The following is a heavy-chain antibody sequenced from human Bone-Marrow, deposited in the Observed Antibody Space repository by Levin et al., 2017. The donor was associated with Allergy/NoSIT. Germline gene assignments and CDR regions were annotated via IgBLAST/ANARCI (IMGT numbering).Heavy chain of an antibody. CDR2: ISYDGNNK. V-gene: IGHV3-30*18. D-gene: IGHD6-13*01. CDR3: AKEGPSSSWYYGLDV. Sequence: QTGGSLRLSCAASGFTFRSYGMHWVRQAPGKGLEWVADISYDGNNKNYEDSVKGRFTISRDNSENTLYLQMNSLRAEDTAVYYCAKEGPSSSWYYGLDVWGQGTTVTVSS. J-gene: IGHJ6*02. CDR1: GFTFRSYG.